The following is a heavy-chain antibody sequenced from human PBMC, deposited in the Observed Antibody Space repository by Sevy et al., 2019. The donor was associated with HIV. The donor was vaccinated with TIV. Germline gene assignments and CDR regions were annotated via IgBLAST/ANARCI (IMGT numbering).Heavy chain of an antibody. D-gene: IGHD6-19*01. J-gene: IGHJ4*02. V-gene: IGHV3-23*01. CDR1: GFSFYTYA. Sequence: GGSLRLSCPTSGFSFYTYAMTWVRQAPGKGLEWVASITDKGAKTFYADSVKGRFTISRDNSQSTLFLHMNSLRGDDTAVYFCGKTEYTSGWFYWGQGTLVTVSS. CDR3: GKTEYTSGWFY. CDR2: ITDKGAKT.